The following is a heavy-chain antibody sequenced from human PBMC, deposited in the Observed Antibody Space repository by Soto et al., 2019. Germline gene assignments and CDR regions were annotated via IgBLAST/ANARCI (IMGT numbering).Heavy chain of an antibody. CDR2: MNPNSGNT. CDR1: GYTFTSYD. V-gene: IGHV1-8*01. Sequence: GASVKVSCKASGYTFTSYDINWVRQATGQGLEWMGWMNPNSGNTGYAQKFQGRVTMTRNTSISTAYMELSSLRSEDTAVYYCARLGFRYCSGGSCYNLGPYQHWGQGTLVTVSS. J-gene: IGHJ1*01. D-gene: IGHD2-15*01. CDR3: ARLGFRYCSGGSCYNLGPYQH.